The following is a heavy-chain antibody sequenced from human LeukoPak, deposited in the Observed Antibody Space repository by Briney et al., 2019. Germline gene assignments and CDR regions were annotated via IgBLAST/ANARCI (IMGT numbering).Heavy chain of an antibody. V-gene: IGHV4-59*01. CDR3: ARGSGWLDI. D-gene: IGHD6-19*01. CDR2: VLHTGST. CDR1: GGSITSYY. Sequence: SETLSLTCTVSGGSITSYYWSWVRQPPGKGLEWIGYVLHTGSTNYNPSLKSPVTMSLDTSKKQFSLKLSSVTAADTAVYYCARGSGWLDIWGQGTMVTVSS. J-gene: IGHJ3*02.